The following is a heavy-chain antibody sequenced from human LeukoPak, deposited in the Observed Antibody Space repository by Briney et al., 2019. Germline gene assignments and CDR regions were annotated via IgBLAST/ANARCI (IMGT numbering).Heavy chain of an antibody. V-gene: IGHV1-18*01. J-gene: IGHJ4*02. CDR3: ARGRYAQWLVEGYLDY. Sequence: ASVKVSCKASGYTFTSYGISWVRQAPGQGLEWMGWISAYNGNTNYAQKLQGRVTMTTDTSTSTAYMELRSLRSDDTAVYYCARGRYAQWLVEGYLDYWGQGTLVTVSS. CDR2: ISAYNGNT. CDR1: GYTFTSYG. D-gene: IGHD6-19*01.